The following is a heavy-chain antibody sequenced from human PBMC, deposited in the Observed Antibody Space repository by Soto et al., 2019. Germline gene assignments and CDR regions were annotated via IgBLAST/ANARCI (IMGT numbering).Heavy chain of an antibody. CDR3: ARDPAVTGGYYYGMDV. J-gene: IGHJ6*02. CDR1: GYTFTGYY. D-gene: IGHD6-19*01. Sequence: ASVKVSCKASGYTFTGYYMHWVRQAPGQGLEWMGWINPNSGGTNYAQKFQGRVTMTRDTSISTAYMELSRLRPDDTAVYYCARDPAVTGGYYYGMDVWGQGTTVTVSS. CDR2: INPNSGGT. V-gene: IGHV1-2*02.